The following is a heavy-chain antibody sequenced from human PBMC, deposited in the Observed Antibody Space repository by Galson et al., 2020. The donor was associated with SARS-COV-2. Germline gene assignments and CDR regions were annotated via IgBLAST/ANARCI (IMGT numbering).Heavy chain of an antibody. Sequence: SETLSLTCAVYGGSFSGYYWSWMRQSPGKGLEWIGEIDNSGSTKYNPSLKSRVTISVDPSKNEFSLELTSATASDTAVYYCARGRRFCTGGTCHLERAFEIWGPGTMVTVSS. V-gene: IGHV4-34*01. CDR1: GGSFSGYY. CDR3: ARGRRFCTGGTCHLERAFEI. D-gene: IGHD2-15*01. J-gene: IGHJ3*02. CDR2: IDNSGST.